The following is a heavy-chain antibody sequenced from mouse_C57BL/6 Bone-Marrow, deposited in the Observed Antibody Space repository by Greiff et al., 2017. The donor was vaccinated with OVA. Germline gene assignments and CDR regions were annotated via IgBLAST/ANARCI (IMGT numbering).Heavy chain of an antibody. Sequence: QVTLKVSGPGILQPSQTLSLTCSFSGFSLSTFGMGVGWIRQPSGKGLEWLAHIWWDDDKYYNPALKSRLTISKDTSKNQVFLKIANVDTADTATYYCARIVHYYGSSYEGFAYWGQGTLVTVSA. V-gene: IGHV8-8*01. D-gene: IGHD1-1*01. CDR1: GFSLSTFGMG. CDR3: ARIVHYYGSSYEGFAY. CDR2: IWWDDDK. J-gene: IGHJ3*01.